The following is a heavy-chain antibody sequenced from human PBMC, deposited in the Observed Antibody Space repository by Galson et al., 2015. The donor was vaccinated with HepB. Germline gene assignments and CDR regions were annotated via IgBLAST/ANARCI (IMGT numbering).Heavy chain of an antibody. V-gene: IGHV3-48*01. J-gene: IGHJ4*02. D-gene: IGHD3-3*01. CDR3: AREPVLDEYDFWSGYYGGFSPYYFDY. CDR1: GFTFSSYS. Sequence: SLRLSCAASGFTFSSYSMNWVRQAPGKGLEWVSYISSGSSTIYYADSVKGRFTISRDNAKNSLYLQMSSLRAEDTAVYYCAREPVLDEYDFWSGYYGGFSPYYFDYWGQGTLVTVSS. CDR2: ISSGSSTI.